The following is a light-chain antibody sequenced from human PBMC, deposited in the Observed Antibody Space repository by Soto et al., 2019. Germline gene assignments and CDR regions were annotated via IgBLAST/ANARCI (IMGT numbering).Light chain of an antibody. CDR3: QQXYNWPPT. V-gene: IGKV3D-15*01. CDR2: AAS. J-gene: IGKJ1*01. Sequence: IVMTQSPATLSVSPGERATVTCRASQSVSGNLAWHQQRPGQAPRLLIYAASTRATGIPGRFSASGSGTEFTLTITGLQSEDVAVYFCQQXYNWPPTFGQGTKVDIK. CDR1: QSVSGN.